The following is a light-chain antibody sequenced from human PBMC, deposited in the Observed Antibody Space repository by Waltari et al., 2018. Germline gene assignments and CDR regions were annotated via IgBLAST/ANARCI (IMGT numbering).Light chain of an antibody. J-gene: IGLJ3*02. V-gene: IGLV2-14*03. Sequence: QSALTQPASVSGSPGQSITISCTGTSSDIGAFNYVSWYQQHPGKAPKVLIYDVTNGPSGVSYLFSGSKSGNTASLTISGLQAEDEAYYHCASFISGSTSSVLFGGWTKLTVL. CDR1: SSDIGAFNY. CDR2: DVT. CDR3: ASFISGSTSSVL.